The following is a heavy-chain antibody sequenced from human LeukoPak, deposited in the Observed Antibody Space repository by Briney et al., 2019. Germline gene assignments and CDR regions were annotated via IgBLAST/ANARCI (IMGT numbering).Heavy chain of an antibody. CDR3: ARVGPKVTAIHPYYFDY. V-gene: IGHV3-48*04. Sequence: LSGGSLRLSCAASGFTFSSYSMNWVRQAPGKGLEWVSYISSSSTIYYADSVKGRFTISRDNAKNSLYLQMNSLRAEDTAVYYCARVGPKVTAIHPYYFDYWGQGTLVTVSS. D-gene: IGHD2-21*02. CDR1: GFTFSSYS. CDR2: ISSSSTI. J-gene: IGHJ4*02.